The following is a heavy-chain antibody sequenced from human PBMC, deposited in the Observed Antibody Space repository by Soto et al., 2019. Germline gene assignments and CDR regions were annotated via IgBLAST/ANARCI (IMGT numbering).Heavy chain of an antibody. CDR1: GYTFTSYA. CDR2: INAGNGNT. CDR3: ARLRITIFGVARYGMDV. J-gene: IGHJ6*02. Sequence: QVQLVQSGGEEKKPGASVKVSCKASGYTFTSYAMHWVRQAPGQRLEWMGWINAGNGNTKYSQKFQGRFTITRDTSASTAYMELSSLRSEDTAVYYCARLRITIFGVARYGMDVWGQGTTVTVSS. D-gene: IGHD3-3*01. V-gene: IGHV1-3*05.